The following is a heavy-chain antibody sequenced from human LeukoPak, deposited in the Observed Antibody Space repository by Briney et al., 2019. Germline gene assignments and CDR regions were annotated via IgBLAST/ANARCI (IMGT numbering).Heavy chain of an antibody. CDR2: ISGSGGST. CDR1: GFTFSTYA. J-gene: IGHJ4*02. V-gene: IGHV3-23*01. Sequence: QPGGSLRLSCAASGFTFSTYAMSWVRQAPGKGLEWVSGISGSGGSTYYADSVKGRFTISRDNSKNTLYLQMNSLRAEDTAVYYCAKVVEMATILAGFDYWGQGTLVTVSS. CDR3: AKVVEMATILAGFDY. D-gene: IGHD5-24*01.